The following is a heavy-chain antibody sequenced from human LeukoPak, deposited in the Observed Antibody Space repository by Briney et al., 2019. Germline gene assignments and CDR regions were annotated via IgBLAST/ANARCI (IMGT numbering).Heavy chain of an antibody. V-gene: IGHV1-8*01. J-gene: IGHJ4*02. CDR2: MNPNSGNT. Sequence: GASVKVSCKASGYTFTSYDINWVRQATGQGLEWMGWMNPNSGNTGYAQKFQGRVTMTRNTSISTAYMELSSLRSEDTAVYYCARGRVSYYYGSGSYAPDYWGQGTLVTVSS. CDR1: GYTFTSYD. D-gene: IGHD3-10*01. CDR3: ARGRVSYYYGSGSYAPDY.